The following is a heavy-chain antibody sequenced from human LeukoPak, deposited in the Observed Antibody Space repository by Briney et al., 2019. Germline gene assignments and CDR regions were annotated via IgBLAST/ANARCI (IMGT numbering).Heavy chain of an antibody. CDR3: ARDGSDVDWLSAGMDV. CDR1: GGTFSSYA. Sequence: SVKVSCKASGGTFSSYAISWVRQAPGQGLEWMGGIIPIFGTANYAQKFQGRVTITADESTSTAYMELSSLRSEDTAVYYCARDGSDVDWLSAGMDVWGKGTTVTVSS. D-gene: IGHD3-9*01. CDR2: IIPIFGTA. J-gene: IGHJ6*04. V-gene: IGHV1-69*13.